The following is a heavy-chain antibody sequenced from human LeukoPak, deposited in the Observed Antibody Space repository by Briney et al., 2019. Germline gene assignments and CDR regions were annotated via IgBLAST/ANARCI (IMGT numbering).Heavy chain of an antibody. CDR2: IKHDGAEK. Sequence: GGSLRPSCAASEFTFSNYWMNWVRQAPGKGLEWVANIKHDGAEKYYVDSVRGRFTISRDNAKNSLYLQMNSLRAEDTAVYYCARDRSSMSTVITTGKAGFDPWGQGTLVTVSS. V-gene: IGHV3-7*01. CDR3: ARDRSSMSTVITTGKAGFDP. J-gene: IGHJ5*02. D-gene: IGHD3-16*01. CDR1: EFTFSNYW.